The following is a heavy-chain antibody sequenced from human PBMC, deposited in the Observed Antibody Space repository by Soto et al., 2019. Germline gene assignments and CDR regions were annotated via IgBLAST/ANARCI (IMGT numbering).Heavy chain of an antibody. Sequence: PGGSLRLSCVASGFTFSSFGMHWVRQAPGKGLEWMAVIWYDRSNKDYADSVKGRFTISRDNSKNTLYLQMNSLRAEDTAVYFCVVSYDRSGYYQFDYWGQGAQVTVPQ. CDR1: GFTFSSFG. CDR3: VVSYDRSGYYQFDY. J-gene: IGHJ4*02. D-gene: IGHD3-22*01. CDR2: IWYDRSNK. V-gene: IGHV3-33*01.